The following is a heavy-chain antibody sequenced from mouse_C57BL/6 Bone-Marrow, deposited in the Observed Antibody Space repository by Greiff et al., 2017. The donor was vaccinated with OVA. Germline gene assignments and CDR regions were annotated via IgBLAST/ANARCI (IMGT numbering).Heavy chain of an antibody. CDR3: ARWRGYDLFAY. J-gene: IGHJ3*01. D-gene: IGHD2-2*01. Sequence: VQLQQSGAELVMPGASVKLSCKASGYTFTSYWMHWVKQRPGQGLEWIGEIDPSDSYTNYNQKFKGKSTLTVDKSSSTAYMQLSSLTSEDSAVYYCARWRGYDLFAYWGQGTLVTVSA. V-gene: IGHV1-69*01. CDR2: IDPSDSYT. CDR1: GYTFTSYW.